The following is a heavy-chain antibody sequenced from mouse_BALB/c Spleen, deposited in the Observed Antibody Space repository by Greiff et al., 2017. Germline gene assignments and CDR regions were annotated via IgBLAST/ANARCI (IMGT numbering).Heavy chain of an antibody. J-gene: IGHJ4*01. D-gene: IGHD1-1*01. CDR2: INPYNGDT. CDR1: GYSFTGYF. V-gene: IGHV1-20*02. Sequence: VQLQQSGPELVKPGASVKISCKASGYSFTGYFMNWVMQSHGKSLEWIGRINPYNGDTFYNQKFKGKATLTVDKSSSTAHMERRSLASEDSAVYYCARIPPYYYGSSYAMDYWGQGTSVTVSS. CDR3: ARIPPYYYGSSYAMDY.